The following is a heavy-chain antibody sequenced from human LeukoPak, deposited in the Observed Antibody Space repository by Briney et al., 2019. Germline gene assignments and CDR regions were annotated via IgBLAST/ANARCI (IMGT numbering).Heavy chain of an antibody. Sequence: GGCLRLSCAASGFTFSSYSMNWVREAPGKGLEWVSSISSSSSYIYYADSVKGRFTISRDNPKNSLYLQMNSLRAEDTAVYYCARDLGPAMVRGVIVYWGQGTLVTVSS. D-gene: IGHD3-10*01. CDR2: ISSSSSYI. J-gene: IGHJ4*02. CDR1: GFTFSSYS. CDR3: ARDLGPAMVRGVIVY. V-gene: IGHV3-21*01.